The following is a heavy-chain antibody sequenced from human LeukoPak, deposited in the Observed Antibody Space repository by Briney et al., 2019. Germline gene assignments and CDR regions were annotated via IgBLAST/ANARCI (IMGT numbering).Heavy chain of an antibody. CDR1: GASISSNY. V-gene: IGHV4-4*07. D-gene: IGHD2-15*01. CDR2: LFTGGNT. Sequence: SETLSLTCTVSGASISSNYWSWIRQPAGKGLEWIGRLFTGGNTNYNPSLKSRVTMSIDTSKNQFSLKLNSVTAADTAVYYCARAVCSGGDCYHFDHWGLGTLVTVSS. J-gene: IGHJ4*02. CDR3: ARAVCSGGDCYHFDH.